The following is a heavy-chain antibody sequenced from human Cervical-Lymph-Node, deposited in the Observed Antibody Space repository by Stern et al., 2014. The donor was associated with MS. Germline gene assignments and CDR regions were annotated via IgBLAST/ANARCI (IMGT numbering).Heavy chain of an antibody. Sequence: EDQLVESGGGLVKPGGSLRLSCAASGFTFTTYTMNWVRQAPGKGLEWVASISGSTRYIFYAASVKGRFTISRDNARNSVFLQMRSLRAADTAVYYCAREGATVTLNYFDPWGQGTLVTVSS. CDR2: ISGSTRYI. CDR3: AREGATVTLNYFDP. J-gene: IGHJ5*02. D-gene: IGHD4-17*01. V-gene: IGHV3-21*04. CDR1: GFTFTTYT.